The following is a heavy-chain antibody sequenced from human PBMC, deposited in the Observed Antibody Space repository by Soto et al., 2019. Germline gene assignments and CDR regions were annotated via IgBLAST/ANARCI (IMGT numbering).Heavy chain of an antibody. J-gene: IGHJ4*02. V-gene: IGHV4-31*03. CDR3: ARPDPQFVKSPFDY. CDR2: IYYSGST. CDR1: GGSISSGGYY. Sequence: PSETLSLTCTVSGGSISSGGYYWSWIRQHPGKGLEWIGYIYYSGSTYYNPSLRSRVTTSVDTSKNQFSLKLSSVTAADTAVYYCARPDPQFVKSPFDYWGQGTLVTVSS. D-gene: IGHD3-16*01.